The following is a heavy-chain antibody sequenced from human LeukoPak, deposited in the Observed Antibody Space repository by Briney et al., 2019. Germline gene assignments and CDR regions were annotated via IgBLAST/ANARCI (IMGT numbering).Heavy chain of an antibody. CDR1: GFTVSSNY. V-gene: IGHV3-53*01. Sequence: GGSLRLSCAASGFTVSSNYMSWVRQAPGKGLEWVSVIYSGGSTYYADSVKGRFTISRDNSKNTLYLQMNGLRAEDTAVYYCARSPSPYSSSSGADYWGQGTLVTVSS. J-gene: IGHJ4*02. D-gene: IGHD6-6*01. CDR2: IYSGGST. CDR3: ARSPSPYSSSSGADY.